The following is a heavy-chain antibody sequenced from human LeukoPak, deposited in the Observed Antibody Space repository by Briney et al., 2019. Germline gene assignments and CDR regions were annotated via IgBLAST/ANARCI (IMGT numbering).Heavy chain of an antibody. CDR3: ARHVWNDLDYFDY. CDR2: IYTSGST. V-gene: IGHV4-4*09. J-gene: IGHJ4*02. CDR1: GGSISSYY. Sequence: SETLSLTCTVSGGSISSYYWSWIRQPPGKGLEWIGYIYTSGSTNYNPSLKSRVTISVDTSKNQFSLKLSSVTAADTAVYYCARHVWNDLDYFDYWGQGTLVTVSS. D-gene: IGHD1-1*01.